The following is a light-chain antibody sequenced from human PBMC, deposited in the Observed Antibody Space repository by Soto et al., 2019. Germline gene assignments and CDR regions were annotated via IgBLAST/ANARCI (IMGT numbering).Light chain of an antibody. Sequence: EIVLTQSPGTLSLSPGETATLSCRASQSVSSSHLAWYQQKPGQAPRLLVYAASSRATGIPDRFSGSGSGTDFHLTISRLEPEDFAVYYCQQFGGSPLYTVGQGTKLEIK. CDR2: AAS. CDR3: QQFGGSPLYT. V-gene: IGKV3-20*01. CDR1: QSVSSSH. J-gene: IGKJ2*01.